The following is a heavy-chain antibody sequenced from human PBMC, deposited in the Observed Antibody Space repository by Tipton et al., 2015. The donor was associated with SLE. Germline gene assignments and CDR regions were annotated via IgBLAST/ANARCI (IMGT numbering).Heavy chain of an antibody. CDR3: ARGQLRYFEPRYYFMDV. Sequence: TLSLTCTVSGGSISSYYWSWIRQPPGKGLEWIGYIYYSGSTNYNPSLKSRVTISVDTSKNQFSLKLSSVTAADTAVYYCARGQLRYFEPRYYFMDVWGKGTTVTVSS. J-gene: IGHJ6*03. D-gene: IGHD3-9*01. CDR2: IYYSGST. V-gene: IGHV4-59*12. CDR1: GGSISSYY.